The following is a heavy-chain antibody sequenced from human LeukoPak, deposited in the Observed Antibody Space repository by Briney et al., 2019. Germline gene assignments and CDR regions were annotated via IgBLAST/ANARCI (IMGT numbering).Heavy chain of an antibody. CDR3: ARARYCSGGSCYADY. V-gene: IGHV4-39*01. CDR2: IYYSGST. D-gene: IGHD2-15*01. CDR1: GGSISSSSYY. Sequence: RTSETLSLTCTVSGGSISSSSYYWGWIRQPPGKGLEWIGSIYYSGSTYYNPSLKSRVTISVDTSKNQFSLKLSSVTAADTAVYYCARARYCSGGSCYADYWGQGTLVTVSS. J-gene: IGHJ4*02.